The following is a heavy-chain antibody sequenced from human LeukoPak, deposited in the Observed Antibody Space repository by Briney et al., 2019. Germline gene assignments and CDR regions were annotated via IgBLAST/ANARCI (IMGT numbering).Heavy chain of an antibody. CDR1: GYTFTSYY. V-gene: IGHV1-46*01. CDR3: ARDLTRYCSSTSCHEAVAFDY. CDR2: INPSGGST. D-gene: IGHD2-2*01. J-gene: IGHJ4*02. Sequence: ASVKVSCKASGYTFTSYYMHWVRQAPGQGLEWMGIINPSGGSTSYAQKFQGRVTTTRDMSTSTVYMELSSLRSEDTAVYYCARDLTRYCSSTSCHEAVAFDYWGQGTLVTVSS.